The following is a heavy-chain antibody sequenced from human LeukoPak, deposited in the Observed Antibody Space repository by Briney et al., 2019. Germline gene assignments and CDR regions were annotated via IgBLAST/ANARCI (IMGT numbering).Heavy chain of an antibody. J-gene: IGHJ3*02. V-gene: IGHV3-30-3*01. CDR3: ARELTIFGVVIQRYDTFDI. CDR2: MSNDGSIK. Sequence: PGGSLRLSCAASGFTFSGYTIHWVRQAPGKGLEWVAVMSNDGSIKKYANSVKGRFTISRDNSKNTLYLQMDSLRAEDTAVYYCARELTIFGVVIQRYDTFDIWGQGRMVTVSS. D-gene: IGHD3-3*01. CDR1: GFTFSGYT.